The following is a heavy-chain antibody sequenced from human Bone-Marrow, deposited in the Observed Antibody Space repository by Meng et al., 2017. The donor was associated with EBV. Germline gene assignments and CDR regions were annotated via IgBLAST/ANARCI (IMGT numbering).Heavy chain of an antibody. CDR2: IIPIFGTA. V-gene: IGHV1-69*01. J-gene: IGHJ4*02. Sequence: VQLVSSGVEGKKPGSSVKVSCKASGGTFSSYAISWVRQAPEQGLEWMGGIIPIFGTANYAQKFQGRVTITADESTSTAYMELSSLRSEDTAVYYCARSHVGSSSWYEAWDYWGQGTLVTVSS. D-gene: IGHD6-13*01. CDR3: ARSHVGSSSWYEAWDY. CDR1: GGTFSSYA.